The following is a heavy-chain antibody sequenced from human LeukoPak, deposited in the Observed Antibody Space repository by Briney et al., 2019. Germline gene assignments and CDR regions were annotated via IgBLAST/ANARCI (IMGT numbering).Heavy chain of an antibody. CDR1: GGTFSSYA. V-gene: IGHV1-69*13. Sequence: ASVKVSCKASGGTFSSYAISWVRQAPGQGLEWMGGIIPIFGTANYAQKFQGRVTITADESTSTAYMELSSLRSDDTAVYYCARDWSGSYQGIVDYWGQGTLVTVSS. D-gene: IGHD1-26*01. CDR3: ARDWSGSYQGIVDY. CDR2: IIPIFGTA. J-gene: IGHJ4*02.